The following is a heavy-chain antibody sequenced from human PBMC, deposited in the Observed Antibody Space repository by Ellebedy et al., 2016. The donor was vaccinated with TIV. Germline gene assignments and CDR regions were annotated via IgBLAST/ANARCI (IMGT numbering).Heavy chain of an antibody. CDR3: ARSLGAFDI. CDR2: IYYSGST. CDR1: GGSVSSGSYY. J-gene: IGHJ3*02. Sequence: SETLSLTXTVSGGSVSSGSYYWSWIRQPPGKGLEWFGYIYYSGSTNYNPSLKSRVTISVDTSKNQFSLKLSSVTAADTAVYYCARSLGAFDIWGQGTMVTVPS. D-gene: IGHD7-27*01. V-gene: IGHV4-61*01.